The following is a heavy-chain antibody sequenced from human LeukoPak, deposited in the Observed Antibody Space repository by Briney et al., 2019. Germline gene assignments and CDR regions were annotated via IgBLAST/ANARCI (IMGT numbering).Heavy chain of an antibody. Sequence: PGGSLRLSCAASGFTFSDSAMHWVRQASGKGLEWVGRIRSKANSYATAYAASLKGRFTISRDDSKNTAYLEMNSLESEDTAVYYCARRVASGGSGVDYWGQGTLVTVSS. V-gene: IGHV3-73*01. CDR2: IRSKANSYAT. CDR3: ARRVASGGSGVDY. J-gene: IGHJ4*02. CDR1: GFTFSDSA. D-gene: IGHD3-10*01.